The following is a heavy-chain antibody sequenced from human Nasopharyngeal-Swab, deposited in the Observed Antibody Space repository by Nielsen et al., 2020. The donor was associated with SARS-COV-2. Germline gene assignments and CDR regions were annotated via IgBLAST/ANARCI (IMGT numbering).Heavy chain of an antibody. V-gene: IGHV3-11*04. J-gene: IGHJ6*02. CDR2: ISSSGSTI. CDR1: GFTFSDYY. CDR3: ARDLVEVGATDYYYGMDV. Sequence: GESLKISCAASGFTFSDYYMSWIRQAPGKGLEWVSYISSSGSTIYYADSVKGRFTISRDNAKNSLYLQMNSLRAEDTAVYYCARDLVEVGATDYYYGMDVWGQGTTVTVSS. D-gene: IGHD1-26*01.